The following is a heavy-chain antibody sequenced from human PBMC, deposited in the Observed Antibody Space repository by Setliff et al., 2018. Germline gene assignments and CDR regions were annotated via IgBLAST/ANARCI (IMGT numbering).Heavy chain of an antibody. D-gene: IGHD5-12*01. CDR2: ISGYNGDT. CDR1: GYTFTSYG. Sequence: ASVKVSCKASGYTFTSYGINWVRQAPGQRLEWVGWISGYNGDTNYAQKFQGRVTMTTERSTRTAYMELRSLISDDTAVYYCARCFPFLSGYDRGAFDSWGQGTLVTVSS. J-gene: IGHJ4*02. V-gene: IGHV1-18*01. CDR3: ARCFPFLSGYDRGAFDS.